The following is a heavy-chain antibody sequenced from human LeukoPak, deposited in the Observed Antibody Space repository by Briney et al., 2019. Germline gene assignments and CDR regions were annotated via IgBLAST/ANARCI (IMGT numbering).Heavy chain of an antibody. D-gene: IGHD6-13*01. Sequence: SVKVSCKPSGGTFSSYAISWVRPAPGQGLEWMGRIIPILGIANHAQKFQGRVTITADKSTSTAYMELSSLRSEDTAVYYCARVSHVDYSSSWYYFDYWGQGTLVTVSS. V-gene: IGHV1-69*04. J-gene: IGHJ4*02. CDR1: GGTFSSYA. CDR3: ARVSHVDYSSSWYYFDY. CDR2: IIPILGIA.